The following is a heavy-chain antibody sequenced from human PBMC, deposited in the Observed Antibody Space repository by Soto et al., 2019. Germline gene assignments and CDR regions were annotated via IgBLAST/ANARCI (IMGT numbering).Heavy chain of an antibody. D-gene: IGHD6-13*01. Sequence: GGSLRLSCAASGFTFSSYGMHWVRQAPGKGLEWVAVIWYDGSNKYYADSVKGRFTISRDNSKNTLYLQMNSLRAEDTAVYYCARLAAPCGSSWYDTYYYYYGMDVRGQGTTVTVSS. V-gene: IGHV3-33*01. J-gene: IGHJ6*02. CDR3: ARLAAPCGSSWYDTYYYYYGMDV. CDR2: IWYDGSNK. CDR1: GFTFSSYG.